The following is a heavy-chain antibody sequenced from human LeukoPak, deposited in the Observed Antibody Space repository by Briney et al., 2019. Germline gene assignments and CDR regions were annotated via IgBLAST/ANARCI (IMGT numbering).Heavy chain of an antibody. CDR3: ARLPGYSSSWYAAGTYYFDY. D-gene: IGHD6-13*01. V-gene: IGHV4-39*01. CDR2: IYYSGST. J-gene: IGHJ4*02. CDR1: GGSISSSSYY. Sequence: PSETLSLTCTVSGGSISSSSYYWGWIRQPPGTGLEWLGSIYYSGSTYYNPSLKSRVTISVDTSKNQFSLKLSSVTAADTAVYYCARLPGYSSSWYAAGTYYFDYWGQGTLVTVSS.